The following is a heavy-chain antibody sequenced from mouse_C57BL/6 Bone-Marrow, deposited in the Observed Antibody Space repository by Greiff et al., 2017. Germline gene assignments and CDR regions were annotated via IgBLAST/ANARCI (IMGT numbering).Heavy chain of an antibody. CDR3: ARHGYYGSSPFAY. Sequence: EVQLVESGGGLVQPGGSLKLSCAASGFTFSDYGMAWVRQAPRKGPEWVAFISNLAYSIYYADTVTGRFTISRENAKNTLYLEMSSLRSEDTAMYYCARHGYYGSSPFAYWGQGALVTVSA. V-gene: IGHV5-15*01. CDR1: GFTFSDYG. D-gene: IGHD1-1*01. J-gene: IGHJ3*01. CDR2: ISNLAYSI.